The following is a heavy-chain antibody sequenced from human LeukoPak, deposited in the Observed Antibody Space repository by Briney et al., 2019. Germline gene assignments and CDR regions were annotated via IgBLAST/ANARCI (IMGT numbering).Heavy chain of an antibody. J-gene: IGHJ4*02. CDR1: GFTLSSYP. CDR2: ISYDGSNK. V-gene: IGHV3-30*04. Sequence: GGSLRLSCAASGFTLSSYPVHWVRQAPGKGLEWVTLISYDGSNKYYADSVKGRFTISRDNSKNTLYLQMNSLRAEDTALYYCAKGSYYYFDYWGQGTLVTVSS. CDR3: AKGSYYYFDY. D-gene: IGHD2-21*01.